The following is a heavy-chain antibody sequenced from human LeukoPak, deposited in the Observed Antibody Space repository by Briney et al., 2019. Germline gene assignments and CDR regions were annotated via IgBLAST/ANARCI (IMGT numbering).Heavy chain of an antibody. CDR2: ISGSGDTT. CDR3: AKGAYSSGYYGEYFQH. V-gene: IGHV3-23*01. J-gene: IGHJ1*01. D-gene: IGHD3-22*01. CDR1: GFTFSSYA. Sequence: PGGTLRLSCAASGFTFSSYAMNWVRQAPGKGLEWVSAISGSGDTTYYAASVKGRSTISRDNSKNTLSLQMNSLRAEDTAVYYCAKGAYSSGYYGEYFQHWGQGTLVTVSS.